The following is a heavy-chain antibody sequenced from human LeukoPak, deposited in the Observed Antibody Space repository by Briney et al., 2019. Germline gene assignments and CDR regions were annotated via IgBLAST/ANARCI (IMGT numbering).Heavy chain of an antibody. V-gene: IGHV3-7*01. CDR3: VGGSHMDV. J-gene: IGHJ6*03. Sequence: PVGCLRLSCAASGFIFSSDWMTWGRQAPGKGLEWVANIKQDGSEKYYVDSVKGRFTISRDNAKKSLYLQMNSLRVEDTAVYYCVGGSHMDVWGKGTTVTVFS. CDR1: GFIFSSDW. CDR2: IKQDGSEK. D-gene: IGHD3-16*01.